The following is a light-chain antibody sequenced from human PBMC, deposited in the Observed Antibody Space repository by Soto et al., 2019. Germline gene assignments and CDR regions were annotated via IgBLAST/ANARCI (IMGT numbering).Light chain of an antibody. J-gene: IGLJ1*01. Sequence: QSVLTQPPSASGTPGQRVSISCSGSRSNIGRNSVYWYQQLPGTAPKLLIHSNNQRPSGVPDRFSGSKSGTSASLAISGLQSEDEAAYYCAAWDDSLNGHVFGAGTKLTVL. CDR2: SNN. CDR3: AAWDDSLNGHV. V-gene: IGLV1-44*01. CDR1: RSNIGRNS.